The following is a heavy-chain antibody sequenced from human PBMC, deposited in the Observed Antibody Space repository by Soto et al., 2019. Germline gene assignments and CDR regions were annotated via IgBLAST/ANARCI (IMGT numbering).Heavy chain of an antibody. CDR3: ARVEWIQLRFVGNWFDP. Sequence: EASVKVSCKASGYTFTSYGISWVRQAPGQGLEWMGWISAYNGNTNYAQKLQGRVTMTTDTSTSTAYMELRSLRSDDTAVYYCARVEWIQLRFVGNWFDPWGQGTLVTVS. CDR2: ISAYNGNT. V-gene: IGHV1-18*01. D-gene: IGHD5-18*01. CDR1: GYTFTSYG. J-gene: IGHJ5*02.